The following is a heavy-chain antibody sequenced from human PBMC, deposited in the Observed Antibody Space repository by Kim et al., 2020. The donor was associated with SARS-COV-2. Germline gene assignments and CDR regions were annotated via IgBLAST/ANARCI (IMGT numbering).Heavy chain of an antibody. V-gene: IGHV1-46*01. Sequence: FGQKFQGRVTVTRDTSTSTVYMELSGLTSEDTAVYYCARELGGTCYFDYWGQGTLVTVSS. D-gene: IGHD1-26*01. J-gene: IGHJ4*02. CDR3: ARELGGTCYFDY.